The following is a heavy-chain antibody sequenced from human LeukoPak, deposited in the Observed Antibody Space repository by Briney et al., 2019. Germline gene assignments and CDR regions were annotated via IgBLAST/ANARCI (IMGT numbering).Heavy chain of an antibody. J-gene: IGHJ4*02. D-gene: IGHD3-16*01. V-gene: IGHV3-13*01. Sequence: GGSLRLSCAASGFNFKNYDFHWVRQAAGKRLEWVSGIGTVTDTFYLDSVEGRFTISRENAKNSFYLQMDGLRAGDTAVYYCARGWGGHGRSWGALDFWGQGILVTVSS. CDR1: GFNFKNYD. CDR3: ARGWGGHGRSWGALDF. CDR2: IGTVTDT.